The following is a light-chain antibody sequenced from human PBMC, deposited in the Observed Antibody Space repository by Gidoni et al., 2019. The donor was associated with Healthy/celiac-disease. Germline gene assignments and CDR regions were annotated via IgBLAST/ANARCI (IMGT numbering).Light chain of an antibody. J-gene: IGKJ2*01. CDR1: QSVSSS. CDR2: GAS. Sequence: ELVLPQPPATLSVSPGERATLSFRTSQSVSSSLAWYQQKPGQAPRLLINGASTRATGIPARFSGSEAGTEFTLTISSLQAEEFAVYYCQQYNNWPPYTFGQGTKLEIK. V-gene: IGKV3-15*01. CDR3: QQYNNWPPYT.